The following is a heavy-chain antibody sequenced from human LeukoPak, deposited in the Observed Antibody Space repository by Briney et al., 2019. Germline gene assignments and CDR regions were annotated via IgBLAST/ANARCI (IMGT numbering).Heavy chain of an antibody. Sequence: PSETLSLTCSVSGDSVTSYYWSWIRQPPGKGLEWIGYVSSDGTTNYTPSLRSRVIMPVDTAKNHISLSLTSLTAADTAIYYCARLDCTGDGCYNHWGRGTLVTASS. CDR1: GDSVTSYY. J-gene: IGHJ4*02. D-gene: IGHD2-8*02. CDR2: VSSDGTT. V-gene: IGHV4-59*08. CDR3: ARLDCTGDGCYNH.